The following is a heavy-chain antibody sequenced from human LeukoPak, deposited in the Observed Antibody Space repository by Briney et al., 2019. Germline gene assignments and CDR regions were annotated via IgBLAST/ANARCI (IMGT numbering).Heavy chain of an antibody. CDR2: INHSGST. Sequence: PSETLSLTCAVSGGSISSGGYSWSWIRQPPGKGLEWIGEINHSGSTNYNPSLKSRVTISVDTSKNQFSLKLSSVTAADTAVYYCARFPYYDFWSGYGHDAFDIWGQGTMVTVSS. D-gene: IGHD3-3*01. V-gene: IGHV4-34*01. CDR3: ARFPYYDFWSGYGHDAFDI. CDR1: GGSISSGGYS. J-gene: IGHJ3*02.